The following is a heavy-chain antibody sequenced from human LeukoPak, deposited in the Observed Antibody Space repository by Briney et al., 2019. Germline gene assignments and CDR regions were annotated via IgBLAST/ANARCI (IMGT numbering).Heavy chain of an antibody. CDR2: IYHSGST. CDR3: ARGNSGYSGYYSYGMDV. J-gene: IGHJ6*02. Sequence: SETLSLTCSVSGGSISSYYWSWIRQPPGKGLEWIGYIYHSGSTYYNPSLKRRVTISLDTSKNQFSLKLSSVPAADTAVYYCARGNSGYSGYYSYGMDVWGQGTTVTVSS. CDR1: GGSISSYY. D-gene: IGHD5-12*01. V-gene: IGHV4-59*01.